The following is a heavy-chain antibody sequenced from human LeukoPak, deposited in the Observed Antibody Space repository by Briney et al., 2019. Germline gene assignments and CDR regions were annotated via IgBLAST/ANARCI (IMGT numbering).Heavy chain of an antibody. Sequence: GASVKVSCKASGGTFSSYAISWVRQAPGQGLEWMGGIIPIFGTANYAQKFQGRVTITRDTSANTAYMELSSLRSEDTAVYYCARGYKNFDYWGQGTLVTVSS. CDR3: ARGYKNFDY. V-gene: IGHV1-69*05. CDR1: GGTFSSYA. CDR2: IIPIFGTA. D-gene: IGHD1-1*01. J-gene: IGHJ4*02.